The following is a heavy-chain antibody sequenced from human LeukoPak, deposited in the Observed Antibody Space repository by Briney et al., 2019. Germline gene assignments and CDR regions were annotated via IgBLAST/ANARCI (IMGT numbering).Heavy chain of an antibody. CDR2: VYYSGTT. D-gene: IGHD3-22*01. V-gene: IGHV4-59*11. CDR3: ARDYYDSRGEAFDI. CDR1: GGSIGSHY. Sequence: SETLSLTCTVSGGSIGSHYWSWIRHPPGSGLEWIGYVYYSGTTNYNPSLKSRVTISVDTSKNQFSLKLSSVTAADTAVYYCARDYYDSRGEAFDIWGLGTMVTVSS. J-gene: IGHJ3*02.